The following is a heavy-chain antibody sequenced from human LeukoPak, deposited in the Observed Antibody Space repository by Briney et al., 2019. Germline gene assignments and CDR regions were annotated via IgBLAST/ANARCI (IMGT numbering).Heavy chain of an antibody. J-gene: IGHJ5*02. Sequence: GGSLRLSCAVSGFTFSYYGMHWVRQAPGKGLEWVAFDGNDKFYAESVKGRFTISRDTSRNALYLQMNSLRPEDTAVYYCAKPLMRDRWFGESWGQGTLVSVSS. CDR1: GFTFSYYG. CDR2: DGNDK. CDR3: AKPLMRDRWFGES. V-gene: IGHV3-30*02. D-gene: IGHD3-10*01.